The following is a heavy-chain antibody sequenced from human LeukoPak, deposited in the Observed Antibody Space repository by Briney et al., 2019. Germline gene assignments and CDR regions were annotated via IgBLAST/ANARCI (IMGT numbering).Heavy chain of an antibody. J-gene: IGHJ4*02. D-gene: IGHD6-13*01. CDR1: GFTFSSYA. Sequence: GGSLRLSCSGSGFTFSSYAIHWVRQARGKGPEYVSLINTSGDKTYYADSVKGRFTISRDNSKNTVSLQMSSLRAEDTAMYYCVKDLYKGDTSTWYYFDYWGQGTLVTVSS. CDR2: INTSGDKT. CDR3: VKDLYKGDTSTWYYFDY. V-gene: IGHV3-64D*06.